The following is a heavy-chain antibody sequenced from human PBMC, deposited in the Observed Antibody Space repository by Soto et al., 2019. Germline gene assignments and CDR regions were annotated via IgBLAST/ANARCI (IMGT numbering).Heavy chain of an antibody. CDR3: GGGGDYYDSSGPPVY. J-gene: IGHJ4*02. CDR1: GGTFSSYA. Sequence: QVQLVQSGAEVKKPGSSVKVSCKASGGTFSSYAISWVRQAPGQGLEWMGGIIPIFGTANYAQKFQGRVTITGDESTGTGYRELGSLGSEDRAVDYGGGGGDYYDSSGPPVYWGQGTLVTVSS. V-gene: IGHV1-69*01. D-gene: IGHD3-22*01. CDR2: IIPIFGTA.